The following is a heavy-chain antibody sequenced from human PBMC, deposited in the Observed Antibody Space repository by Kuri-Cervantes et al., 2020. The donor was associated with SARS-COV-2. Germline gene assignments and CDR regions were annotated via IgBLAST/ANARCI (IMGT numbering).Heavy chain of an antibody. CDR2: INPDSGGS. V-gene: IGHV1-2*02. Sequence: SVKVSCKTSGYTFTGYYIHWVRQAPGQGLEWMGWINPDSGGSNFAQKFQGRVTMTRNTSISTAYMELSSLRSEDTAVYYCARGLWGGGKSYYYMDVWGEGTTVTVSS. J-gene: IGHJ6*03. CDR3: ARGLWGGGKSYYYMDV. D-gene: IGHD7-27*01. CDR1: GYTFTGYY.